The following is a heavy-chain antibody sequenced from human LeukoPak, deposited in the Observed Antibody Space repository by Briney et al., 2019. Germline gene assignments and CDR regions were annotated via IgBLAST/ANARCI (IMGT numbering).Heavy chain of an antibody. CDR1: GGSISSYY. CDR3: ARRRGSGSYLYYFDY. CDR2: IFYSGNT. Sequence: PSETLSLTCTVSGGSISSYYWSWIRQPPGKGLEWIGYIFYSGNTNYNPSLKSRVTISVDTSKNQFSLKLSSVTAADTAVYYCARRRGSGSYLYYFDYWGQGTLVTVSS. V-gene: IGHV4-59*08. D-gene: IGHD3-10*01. J-gene: IGHJ4*02.